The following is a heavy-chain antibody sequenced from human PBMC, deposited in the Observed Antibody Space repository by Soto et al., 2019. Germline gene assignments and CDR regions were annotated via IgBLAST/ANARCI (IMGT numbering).Heavy chain of an antibody. D-gene: IGHD6-19*01. V-gene: IGHV5-51*01. J-gene: IGHJ6*02. CDR3: ARPQMADKRLYYALDV. Sequence: GEGLEWMGIIYPGDSDTRYSLAFQGQVTISADKSIKAAYLQWSSLKASDTAMYYCARPQMADKRLYYALDVWGQGTTLSV. CDR2: IYPGDSDT.